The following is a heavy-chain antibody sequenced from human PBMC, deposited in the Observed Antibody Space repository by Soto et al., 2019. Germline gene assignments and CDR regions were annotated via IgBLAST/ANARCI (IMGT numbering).Heavy chain of an antibody. J-gene: IGHJ4*02. CDR3: TRADSDVVILPDVRPLFDL. CDR1: RYTFTRDQ. Sequence: ASVKVSCTASRYTFTRDQIHWVRQAPGQGPEWMGMIDPSGGKTNYAQKFQGRVIMTRDTSSKIVYMELSGLTAADTAMYYCTRADSDVVILPDVRPLFDLWGQGALVTAPQ. V-gene: IGHV1-46*01. CDR2: IDPSGGKT. D-gene: IGHD2-21*02.